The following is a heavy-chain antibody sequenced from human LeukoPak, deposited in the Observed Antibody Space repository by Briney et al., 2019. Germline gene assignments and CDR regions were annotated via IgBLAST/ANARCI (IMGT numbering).Heavy chain of an antibody. V-gene: IGHV3-48*03. CDR2: ISSSGSTI. J-gene: IGHJ4*02. D-gene: IGHD3-10*01. CDR1: GFTFSSYE. CDR3: ARHPSMVRGVAYFDY. Sequence: GGSLRLSCAASGFTFSSYEMNWVRQAPGKGLEWVSYISSSGSTIYYADSVKGRFTISRDNAKNSLYLQMNSLRAEDTAVYYCARHPSMVRGVAYFDYWGQGTLVTVSS.